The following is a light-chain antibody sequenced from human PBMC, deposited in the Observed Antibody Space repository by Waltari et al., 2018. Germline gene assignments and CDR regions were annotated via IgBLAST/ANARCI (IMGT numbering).Light chain of an antibody. CDR2: SAS. Sequence: DIQMTQSPSSLSASVGDGVTITCRASQTIKSFLSWYQQKPGKAPKLLISSASTLQSGVPSRFSGSGSSTDFTLIISSLQPEDFATYYCQQSYDVLTWTFGQGTKVEMK. CDR3: QQSYDVLTWT. J-gene: IGKJ1*01. V-gene: IGKV1-39*01. CDR1: QTIKSF.